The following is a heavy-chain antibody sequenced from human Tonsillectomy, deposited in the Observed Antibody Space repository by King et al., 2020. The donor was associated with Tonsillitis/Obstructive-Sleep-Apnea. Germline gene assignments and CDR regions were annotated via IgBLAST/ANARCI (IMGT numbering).Heavy chain of an antibody. CDR3: ASTPCGGDCHDAFDI. CDR2: IWYDGSNK. CDR1: GFTFSSYG. Sequence: VQLVESGGGVVQPGRSLRLSCAASGFTFSSYGMHWVRQAPGKGLEWVAVIWYDGSNKYYADSVKGRFTISRDNSKNTLYLQMNSLRAEDTAVYYCASTPCGGDCHDAFDIWGQGTMVTVSS. J-gene: IGHJ3*02. D-gene: IGHD2-21*01. V-gene: IGHV3-33*01.